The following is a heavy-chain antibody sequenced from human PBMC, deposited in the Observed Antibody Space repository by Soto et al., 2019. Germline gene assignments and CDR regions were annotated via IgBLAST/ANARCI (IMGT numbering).Heavy chain of an antibody. V-gene: IGHV2-5*02. CDR2: LYWDDDE. Sequence: QITLNESGPTLVKPTQTLTLTCTFSGFSLSTRGVGVGWIRQPPGKALEWLALLYWDDDERYSPSLMSRHTITKDTSKNQVFLTMTNVDPVDTATYYCAHRPRGFTYFFDYWGQGTLVTVSS. CDR1: GFSLSTRGVG. CDR3: AHRPRGFTYFFDY. J-gene: IGHJ4*02.